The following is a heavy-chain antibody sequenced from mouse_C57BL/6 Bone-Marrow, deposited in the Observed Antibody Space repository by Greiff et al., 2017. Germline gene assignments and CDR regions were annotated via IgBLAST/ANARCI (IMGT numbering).Heavy chain of an antibody. J-gene: IGHJ2*01. CDR3: ARQLRLRDYFDY. CDR2: ISSGGSYT. V-gene: IGHV5-6*01. Sequence: EVQGVESGGDLVKPGGSLKLSCAASGFTFSSYGMSWVRQTPDKRLEWVATISSGGSYTYSPDSVKGRFTISRDNAKNNLYLQMSRLKYEDTAMYYCARQLRLRDYFDYWGQGTTLTVSS. D-gene: IGHD3-2*02. CDR1: GFTFSSYG.